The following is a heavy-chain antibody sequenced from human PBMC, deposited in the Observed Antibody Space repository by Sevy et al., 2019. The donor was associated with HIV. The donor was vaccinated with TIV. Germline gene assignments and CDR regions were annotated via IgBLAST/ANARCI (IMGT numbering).Heavy chain of an antibody. J-gene: IGHJ4*02. CDR2: IIPIFGTA. Sequence: ASVKVSCKASGGTFSSYAISWVRQAPGQGLEWMGGIIPIFGTANYAQKFQGRVTITADESTSTAYMELSSLSSEDTAVYYCARGPHHYCSGGSCYSTDYYFDYWGQGTLVTVSS. CDR3: ARGPHHYCSGGSCYSTDYYFDY. V-gene: IGHV1-69*13. D-gene: IGHD2-15*01. CDR1: GGTFSSYA.